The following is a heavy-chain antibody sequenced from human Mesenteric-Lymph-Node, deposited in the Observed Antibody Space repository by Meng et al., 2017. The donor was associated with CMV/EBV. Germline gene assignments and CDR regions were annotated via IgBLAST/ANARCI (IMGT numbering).Heavy chain of an antibody. J-gene: IGHJ4*02. Sequence: CTSSRYICARDWFGWVREIPEEGLEWTGIIYPDDSDIRYSPSFEGHITISADKSLTTAYLQWSSLKASDTAIYYCARSPYTYGHIDYWGQGALVTVSS. CDR2: IYPDDSDI. CDR1: RYICARDW. D-gene: IGHD5-18*01. V-gene: IGHV5-51*01. CDR3: ARSPYTYGHIDY.